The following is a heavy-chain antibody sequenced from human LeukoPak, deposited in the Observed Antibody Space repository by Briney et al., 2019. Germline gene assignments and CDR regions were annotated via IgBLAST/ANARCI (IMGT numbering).Heavy chain of an antibody. D-gene: IGHD3-22*01. CDR1: GFTFSSYG. J-gene: IGHJ4*02. CDR2: IWYDGSNK. V-gene: IGHV3-33*08. Sequence: PGGSLRLSCAASGFTFSSYGMHWVRQAPGKGLEWVAVIWYDGSNKYYADSVKGRFTISRDNSKNTLYLQMNSLRAEDTAVYYCARDHHSSGYPFDYWGQGTLVTVSS. CDR3: ARDHHSSGYPFDY.